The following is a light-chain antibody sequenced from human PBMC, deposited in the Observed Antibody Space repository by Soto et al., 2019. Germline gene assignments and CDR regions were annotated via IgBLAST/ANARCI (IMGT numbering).Light chain of an antibody. CDR2: GNS. V-gene: IGLV1-40*01. CDR3: QSYDSSLSGVV. J-gene: IGLJ2*01. CDR1: SSNIGAGYD. Sequence: SVLTQQPSVSGAPGQRVTISCTGSSSNIGAGYDVHWYQQLPGTAPKLLIYGNSNRPSGVPDRFSGSKSGTSASLAITGLQAEDEADYYCQSYDSSLSGVVFGGGTKLTVL.